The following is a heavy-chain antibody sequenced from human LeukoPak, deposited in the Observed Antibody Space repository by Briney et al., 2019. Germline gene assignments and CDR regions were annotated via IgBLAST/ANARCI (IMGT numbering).Heavy chain of an antibody. CDR3: AGQITAAGTDY. J-gene: IGHJ4*02. V-gene: IGHV5-51*01. CDR2: IYPGDSDT. Sequence: GESLQISCKGSGYSFTSYWIGWVRQMPGKGLEWMGIIYPGDSDTRYSPSFQGQVTISADKSISTAYLQLSSLTASDTAVYYCAGQITAAGTDYWGRGTLVTVSS. D-gene: IGHD6-13*01. CDR1: GYSFTSYW.